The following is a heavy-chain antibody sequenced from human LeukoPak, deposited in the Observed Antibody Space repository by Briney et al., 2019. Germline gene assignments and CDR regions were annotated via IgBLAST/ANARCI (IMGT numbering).Heavy chain of an antibody. D-gene: IGHD2-21*02. CDR1: GFTFSNAW. CDR2: IKSKTDGGTT. V-gene: IGHV3-15*01. CDR3: TTQPSCGCYDY. Sequence: PGGSLRLSCAASGFTFSNAWMSWVRQAPGKGLEWVGRIKSKTDGGTTDYAAPVKGRFTISRDDSKNTPYLQMNRPKTEDTAVYYCTTQPSCGCYDYWGQGTLVTVSS. J-gene: IGHJ4*02.